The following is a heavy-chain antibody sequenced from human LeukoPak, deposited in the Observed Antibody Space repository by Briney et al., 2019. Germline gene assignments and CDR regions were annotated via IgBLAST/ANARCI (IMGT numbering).Heavy chain of an antibody. J-gene: IGHJ4*02. CDR1: GFPFHNYG. V-gene: IGHV3-9*01. Sequence: PGRPLRLSCVGSGFPFHNYGMHWVRQAPGKGLEGVSGVSWNSDNIVYADSVKGRFTISRDRAKNSVYLQMDSLRTEDTALYYCAKDMSGSGSLLYYFDRWGQGTQVTVSS. D-gene: IGHD3-10*01. CDR3: AKDMSGSGSLLYYFDR. CDR2: VSWNSDNI.